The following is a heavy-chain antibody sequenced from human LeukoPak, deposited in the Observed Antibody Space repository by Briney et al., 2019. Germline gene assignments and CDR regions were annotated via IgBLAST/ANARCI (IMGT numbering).Heavy chain of an antibody. Sequence: PWGSLRLSCAASGFTFSSYGMHWVRQAPGKGLEWVAFIRYDGSNKYYADSVKGRFTISRDNSKNTLYLQMNSLRAEDTAVYYCAKDRGYSYAYFDCRNQGTLVTVSS. CDR3: AKDRGYSYAYFDC. D-gene: IGHD5-18*01. J-gene: IGHJ4*02. V-gene: IGHV3-30*02. CDR2: IRYDGSNK. CDR1: GFTFSSYG.